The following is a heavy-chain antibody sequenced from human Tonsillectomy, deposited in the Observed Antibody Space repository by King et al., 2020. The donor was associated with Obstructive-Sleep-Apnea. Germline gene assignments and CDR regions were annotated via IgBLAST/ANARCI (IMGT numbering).Heavy chain of an antibody. D-gene: IGHD3-9*01. CDR1: GFTFTSYA. CDR2: IGSDGSNK. CDR3: AKGSYDILSGYPPGFDY. J-gene: IGHJ4*02. V-gene: IGHV3-30*02. Sequence: VQLQESGGGVVQPGGSLRLSCAASGFTFTSYAMHWVRQAPGKGLEWVAFIGSDGSNKYYAAAVKGRFTISRDKSKNTLYLQMNSLRPDDTAVYYCAKGSYDILSGYPPGFDYWGQGTLVTVSS.